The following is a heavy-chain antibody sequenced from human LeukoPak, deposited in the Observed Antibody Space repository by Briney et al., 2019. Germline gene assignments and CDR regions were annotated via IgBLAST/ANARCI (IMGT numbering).Heavy chain of an antibody. J-gene: IGHJ4*02. V-gene: IGHV1-46*01. D-gene: IGHD6-13*01. CDR2: INPSGGST. CDR3: ARDSSSWYYFDY. Sequence: APVKVSCKASGYTFTSYYMHWVRQAPGQGLEWMGIINPSGGSTSYAQKFQGRVTMTRDMSTSTVYMELSSLRSEDTAVYYCARDSSSWYYFDYWGQGTLVTVSS. CDR1: GYTFTSYY.